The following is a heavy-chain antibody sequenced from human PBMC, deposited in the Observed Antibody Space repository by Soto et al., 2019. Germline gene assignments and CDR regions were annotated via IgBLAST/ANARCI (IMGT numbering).Heavy chain of an antibody. CDR1: GYPFTSYA. CDR2: INAGNGNT. Sequence: ASVKVSCKASGYPFTSYAMHWVRQAPGKRLEWMGWINAGNGNTKYSQKFQGRVTITRDTSASTAYMELSSLRSEDTAVYYCARDPSYYGMDVWGQGTTVTVSS. V-gene: IGHV1-3*01. CDR3: ARDPSYYGMDV. J-gene: IGHJ6*02.